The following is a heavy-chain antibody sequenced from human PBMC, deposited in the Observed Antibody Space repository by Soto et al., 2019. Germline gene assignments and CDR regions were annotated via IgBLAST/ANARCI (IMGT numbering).Heavy chain of an antibody. CDR3: ARGVLH. CDR2: VYYSGSP. D-gene: IGHD3-16*01. J-gene: IGHJ4*02. CDR1: GGSISSGGYY. V-gene: IGHV4-31*03. Sequence: QVQLQESGPGLVKPSQTLSLTCTVSGGSISSGGYYWSWIRQHPGKGLEWIGSVYYSGSPYYNAWLEGRVAIAVDTSKNQFSLKLSSVTAADTAVYYCARGVLHWGQGTLVTVSS.